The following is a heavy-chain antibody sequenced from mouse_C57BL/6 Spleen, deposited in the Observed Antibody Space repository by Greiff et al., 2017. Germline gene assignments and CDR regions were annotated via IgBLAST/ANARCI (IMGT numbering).Heavy chain of an antibody. CDR1: GYAFSSYW. D-gene: IGHD1-1*01. Sequence: VQLQQSGAELVKPGASVKISCKASGYAFSSYWMNWVKQRPGKGLAWIGQIYPGDGDTNYNGKFKGKATLTADKSSSTAYMQLSSLTSEDSAVYFCARGITSEYYFDYGGQGTTLTVSS. V-gene: IGHV1-80*01. CDR2: IYPGDGDT. J-gene: IGHJ2*01. CDR3: ARGITSEYYFDY.